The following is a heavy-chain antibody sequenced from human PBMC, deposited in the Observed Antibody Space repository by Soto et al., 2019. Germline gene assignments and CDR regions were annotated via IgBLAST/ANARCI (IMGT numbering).Heavy chain of an antibody. CDR3: AKESRIRVVPAARNEFDY. J-gene: IGHJ4*02. CDR2: ISGSGGST. V-gene: IGHV3-23*01. CDR1: GFTFSSYA. D-gene: IGHD2-2*01. Sequence: GGSLRLSCAASGFTFSSYAMSWVRQAPGKGLEWVSAISGSGGSTYYADSVKGRFTISRDNSKNTLYLQMNSLRAEDTAVYYCAKESRIRVVPAARNEFDYWGQGTLVTVSS.